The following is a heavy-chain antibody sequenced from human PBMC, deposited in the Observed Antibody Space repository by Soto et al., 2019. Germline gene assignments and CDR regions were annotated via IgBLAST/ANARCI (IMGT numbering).Heavy chain of an antibody. J-gene: IGHJ4*02. D-gene: IGHD3-22*01. V-gene: IGHV4-30-4*01. CDR2: IYYSGST. CDR3: ASSPYYYDSSGYYSLPVY. CDR1: GGSISSGDYY. Sequence: SETLSLTCPVSGGSISSGDYYWSWIRQPPGKGLEWIGYIYYSGSTYYNPSLKSRVTISVDTSKNQFSLKLSSVTAADTAVYYCASSPYYYDSSGYYSLPVYWGQGTLVTVSS.